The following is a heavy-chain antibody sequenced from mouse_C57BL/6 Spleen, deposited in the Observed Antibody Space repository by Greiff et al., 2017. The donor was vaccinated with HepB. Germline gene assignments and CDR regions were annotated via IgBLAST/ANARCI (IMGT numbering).Heavy chain of an antibody. J-gene: IGHJ2*01. CDR1: GYTFTDYE. D-gene: IGHD4-1*01. V-gene: IGHV1-15*01. CDR2: IDPETGGT. Sequence: QVQLQQSGAELVRPGASVTLSCKASGYTFTDYEMHWVKQTPVHGLEWIGAIDPETGGTAYNQKFKGKAILTADKSSSTAYMELRSLTFEDSAVYYCTRRELGRGVDYWGQGTTLTVSS. CDR3: TRRELGRGVDY.